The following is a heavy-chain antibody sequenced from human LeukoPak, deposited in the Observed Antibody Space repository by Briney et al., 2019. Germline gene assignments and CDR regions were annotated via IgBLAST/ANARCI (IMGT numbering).Heavy chain of an antibody. J-gene: IGHJ4*02. Sequence: GGSLRLSCTASGFTFGDYAMSWFRQAPGKGLEWVGLIRSKAYGGTTEYAASVKGRFTISRDDSKSIAYLQMNSLKTEDTAVYYCTRDWTTTSHIVVVPAATIPYFDYWGQGTLVTVSS. D-gene: IGHD2-2*01. V-gene: IGHV3-49*03. CDR1: GFTFGDYA. CDR3: TRDWTTTSHIVVVPAATIPYFDY. CDR2: IRSKAYGGTT.